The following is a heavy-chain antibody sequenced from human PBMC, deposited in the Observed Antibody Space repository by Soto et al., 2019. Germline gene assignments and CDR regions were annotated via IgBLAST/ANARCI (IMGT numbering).Heavy chain of an antibody. CDR3: AKDVRYGSGSYYQFWFDP. V-gene: IGHV3-9*01. Sequence: EVQLVESGGGLVQPGRSLRLSCAASGFTFDDYAMHWVRQAPGKGLEWVSGISWNSGSIGYADSVKGRFTISRDNAKNSLYLQMNSLRAEDTALYYCAKDVRYGSGSYYQFWFDPWGQGTLVTVSS. CDR2: ISWNSGSI. J-gene: IGHJ5*02. D-gene: IGHD3-10*01. CDR1: GFTFDDYA.